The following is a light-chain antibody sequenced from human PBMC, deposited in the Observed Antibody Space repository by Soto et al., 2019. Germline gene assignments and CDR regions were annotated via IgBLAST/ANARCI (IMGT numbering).Light chain of an antibody. Sequence: QSVLTQPPSVSGSPGQSVTISCTGTSSDVGSYNRVSWYQQPPGTAPKLMIYEVSNRPSGVPDRFSGSKSGNTASLTISGLQAEDGADYYCNSYTSSSSYVVFGGGTKLTVL. V-gene: IGLV2-18*02. CDR2: EVS. J-gene: IGLJ2*01. CDR1: SSDVGSYNR. CDR3: NSYTSSSSYVV.